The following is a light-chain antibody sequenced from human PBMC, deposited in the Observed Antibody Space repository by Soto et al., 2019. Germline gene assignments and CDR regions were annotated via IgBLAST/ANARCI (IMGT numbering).Light chain of an antibody. CDR3: PQLKSYPYS. Sequence: IQLTQSPSSLSAAVGDRVTISCRASHGIGNSLSWYQQKPGKAPELLIYAASTLQSGVPSRFRASGSGTHFTLAISSLKTEDFATYYCPQLKSYPYSFGQGTTLEIK. CDR1: HGIGNS. V-gene: IGKV1-9*01. J-gene: IGKJ2*01. CDR2: AAS.